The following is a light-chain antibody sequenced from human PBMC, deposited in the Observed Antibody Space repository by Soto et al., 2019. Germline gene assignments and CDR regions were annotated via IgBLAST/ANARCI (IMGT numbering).Light chain of an antibody. J-gene: IGKJ4*01. CDR1: QSVSSH. CDR2: DAS. CDR3: QQRSDWPLL. Sequence: EIVLTQSPATLSLSPGERATLSCRASQSVSSHLTWYQHIPGQAPRLLIYDASTRANGIPARFSGSVSGTYFTLTISSLEPEDFAVYYCQQRSDWPLLFGGGTRVEIK. V-gene: IGKV3-11*01.